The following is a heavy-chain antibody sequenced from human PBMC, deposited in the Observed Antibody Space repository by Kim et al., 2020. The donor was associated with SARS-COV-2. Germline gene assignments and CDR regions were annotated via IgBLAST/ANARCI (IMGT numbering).Heavy chain of an antibody. CDR2: IYYSGST. Sequence: SETLSLTCTVSGGSISSYYWSWIRQPPGKGLEWIGYIYYSGSTNYNPSLKSRVTISVDTSKNQFSLKLSSVTAADTAVYYCARGRGRILEWLGPYYYMDVWGKGTTVTVSS. V-gene: IGHV4-59*01. D-gene: IGHD3-3*01. CDR1: GGSISSYY. J-gene: IGHJ6*03. CDR3: ARGRGRILEWLGPYYYMDV.